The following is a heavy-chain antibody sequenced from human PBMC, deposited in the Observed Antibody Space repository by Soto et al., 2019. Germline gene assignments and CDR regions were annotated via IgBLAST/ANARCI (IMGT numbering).Heavy chain of an antibody. CDR2: INHNGST. CDR3: ARHGSGTYYPIDY. J-gene: IGHJ4*02. D-gene: IGHD3-10*01. CDR1: GGSFSGYY. V-gene: IGHV4-34*01. Sequence: SETLSLTCAVYGGSFSGYYWSWIRQPPGKGLEYIGEINHNGSTNYNPSLKGRVTVSVDTSKSQFSLRLVSVTAADTAVYFCARHGSGTYYPIDYWGQGTLVTVSS.